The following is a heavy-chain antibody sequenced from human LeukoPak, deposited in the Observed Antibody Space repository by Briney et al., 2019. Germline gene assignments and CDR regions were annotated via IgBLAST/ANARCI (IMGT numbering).Heavy chain of an antibody. CDR3: ALLSSDRNSWGDWFDP. D-gene: IGHD3-16*01. CDR1: GGTLSSYG. V-gene: IGHV1-69*04. J-gene: IGHJ5*02. Sequence: SVKVSCKASGGTLSSYGVTWVRQAPGQGLEWMGRIIPIIDLPHYAQKLQGRVTITADKSTNTAFMELTGLRSEDTAVYYCALLSSDRNSWGDWFDPWGQGTLVIVSS. CDR2: IIPIIDLP.